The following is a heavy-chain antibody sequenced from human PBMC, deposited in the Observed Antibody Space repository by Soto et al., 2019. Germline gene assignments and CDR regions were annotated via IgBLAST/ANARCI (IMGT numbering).Heavy chain of an antibody. D-gene: IGHD6-13*01. CDR1: GDSVSSNSAA. V-gene: IGHV6-1*01. Sequence: SQTLSLTGAISGDSVSSNSAAWNWIRQSPSRGLEWLGRTYYRSKWYNDYAVSVKSRITINPDTSKNQFSLQLNSVTPEDTAVYYCARDPAAADSRFYYYGMDVWGQGTTVTVSS. CDR3: ARDPAAADSRFYYYGMDV. J-gene: IGHJ6*02. CDR2: TYYRSKWYN.